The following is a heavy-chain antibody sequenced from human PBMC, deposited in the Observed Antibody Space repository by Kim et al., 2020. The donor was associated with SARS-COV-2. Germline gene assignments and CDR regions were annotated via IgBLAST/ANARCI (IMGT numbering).Heavy chain of an antibody. J-gene: IGHJ5*02. CDR3: ARGYYDLSWFDP. CDR2: IYYSGST. V-gene: IGHV4-59*13. CDR1: GGSISSYY. Sequence: SETLSLTCTVSGGSISSYYWSWIRQPPGKGLEWIGYIYYSGSTNYNPSLKSRVTISVDTSKNQFSLKLSSVTAADTAVYYCARGYYDLSWFDPWGQGTLVTVSS. D-gene: IGHD3-22*01.